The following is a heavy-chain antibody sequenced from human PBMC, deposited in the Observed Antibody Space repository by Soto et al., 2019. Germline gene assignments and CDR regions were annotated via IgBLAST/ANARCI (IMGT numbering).Heavy chain of an antibody. D-gene: IGHD6-6*01. CDR1: GESISSGGYY. Sequence: QVQLQESGPGLVKPSQTLSLTCSVSGESISSGGYYWSWIRHHPGKGLEWIGYIYDSESAYYNPSPKSLVTISMDTSKNHFAMRLSSVTAADTAVYYCARASSSSSAADYWGQGTLATVSS. CDR2: IYDSESA. V-gene: IGHV4-31*01. CDR3: ARASSSSSAADY. J-gene: IGHJ4*02.